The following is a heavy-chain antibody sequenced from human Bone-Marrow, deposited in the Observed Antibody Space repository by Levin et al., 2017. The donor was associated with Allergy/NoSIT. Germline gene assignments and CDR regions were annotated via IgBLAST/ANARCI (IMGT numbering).Heavy chain of an antibody. CDR1: GFTATHNY. D-gene: IGHD3-10*01. J-gene: IGHJ4*02. V-gene: IGHV3-53*01. CDR3: ANSALVRGLFDS. Sequence: PGGSLRLSCAASGFTATHNYISWVRHVPGRGLEWVSVIYSLGDTYYADSVKGRFTISRDNSKTTVYLQMNSLRADDTAVYYCANSALVRGLFDSWGQGTLVTVSS. CDR2: IYSLGDT.